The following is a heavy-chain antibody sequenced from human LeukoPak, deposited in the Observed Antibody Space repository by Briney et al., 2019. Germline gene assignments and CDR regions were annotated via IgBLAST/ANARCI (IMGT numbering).Heavy chain of an antibody. D-gene: IGHD2-15*01. Sequence: ASVKVSCKVSGYTLTELSMHWVRQAPGKGLEWMGGFDPEDGETIYAQKFQGRVTMTEDTSTDTAYMELSSLRSEDTAVYYCATGGKLAGSGGRIPSDFDYWGQGTLVTVSS. CDR3: ATGGKLAGSGGRIPSDFDY. V-gene: IGHV1-24*01. CDR2: FDPEDGET. CDR1: GYTLTELS. J-gene: IGHJ4*02.